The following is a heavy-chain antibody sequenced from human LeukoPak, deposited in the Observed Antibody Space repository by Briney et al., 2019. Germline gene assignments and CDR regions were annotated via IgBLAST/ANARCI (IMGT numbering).Heavy chain of an antibody. CDR2: ISRSGSTK. D-gene: IGHD2-15*01. CDR1: GFIFSDYN. Sequence: GGSLRLSCAASGFIFSDYNMRWIRQAPGKGLEWVSSISRSGSTKYYADSVKGRFTISRDNAKNSPFLQMNSLRAEDTAVYYCARVLRYCSGGNCYSGGLGYMDVWGKGTTVTISS. J-gene: IGHJ6*03. V-gene: IGHV3-11*01. CDR3: ARVLRYCSGGNCYSGGLGYMDV.